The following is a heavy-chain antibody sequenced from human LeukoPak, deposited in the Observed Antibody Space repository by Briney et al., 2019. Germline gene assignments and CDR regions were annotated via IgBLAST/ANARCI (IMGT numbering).Heavy chain of an antibody. J-gene: IGHJ4*02. CDR2: INPSGGST. Sequence: ASVKLSCQASGYTFTSYYMHWVRQAPGQGLEWMGIINPSGGSTSYAQKFQGRVTMTRDTSTSTVYMELSSLRSEDTAVYYCARGAPGIAVADDFDYWGQGTLVTVSS. D-gene: IGHD6-19*01. CDR3: ARGAPGIAVADDFDY. CDR1: GYTFTSYY. V-gene: IGHV1-46*01.